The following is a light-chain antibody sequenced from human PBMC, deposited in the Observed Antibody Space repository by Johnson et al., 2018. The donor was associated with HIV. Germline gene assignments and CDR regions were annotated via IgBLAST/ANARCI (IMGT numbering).Light chain of an antibody. J-gene: IGLJ1*01. CDR3: GTWDSSLSVYV. CDR2: END. V-gene: IGLV1-51*02. Sequence: QSVLTQPPSVSAAPGQKVTISCSGSSSNIGNNYVSWYQQLPGTAPKLLIYENDKRPSWIPDRFSGSKSGTSATLGITGLQTGDEADDYCGTWDSSLSVYVSGTGTKVTVL. CDR1: SSNIGNNY.